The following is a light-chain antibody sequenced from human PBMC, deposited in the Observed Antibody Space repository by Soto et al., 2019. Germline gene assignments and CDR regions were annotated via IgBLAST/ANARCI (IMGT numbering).Light chain of an antibody. V-gene: IGKV3-20*01. CDR3: HQYGSLPQT. Sequence: EIVLTQSPGTLSLSPGERATLSCRASQSVSSSYLAWYQQKPGQAPRLLIYGASSRATGIPDRFTGSGSGTDFTLTISRLEPEDFAVFYCHQYGSLPQTFGQGTKVDIK. CDR1: QSVSSSY. CDR2: GAS. J-gene: IGKJ1*01.